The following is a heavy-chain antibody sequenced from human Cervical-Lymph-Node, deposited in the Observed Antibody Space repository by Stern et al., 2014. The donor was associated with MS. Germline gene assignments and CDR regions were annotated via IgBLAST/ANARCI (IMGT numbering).Heavy chain of an antibody. CDR3: ARGQLWLPVDY. CDR1: GFTFSSYG. Sequence: VQLVESGGGVVQPGRSLRLSCAASGFTFSSYGMHWVRQAPGKGLEWVAVIWYDGSNKYYADSVKGRFTISRDNSKNTLYLQMNSLRAEDTAVYYCARGQLWLPVDYWGQGTLVTVSS. CDR2: IWYDGSNK. D-gene: IGHD5-18*01. J-gene: IGHJ4*02. V-gene: IGHV3-33*01.